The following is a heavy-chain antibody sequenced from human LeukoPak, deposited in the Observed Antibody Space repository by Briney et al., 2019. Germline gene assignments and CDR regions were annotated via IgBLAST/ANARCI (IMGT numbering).Heavy chain of an antibody. Sequence: ASVKVSCKASGYTFTGYYMHWVRQAPGQGLEWMGWINPNSGGTNYAQKFQGRVTMTRDTSISTAYMELSRLRSDDTAVYYCARDSAFFEYSSSYYLDYWGQGTLVTVSS. CDR3: ARDSAFFEYSSSYYLDY. CDR1: GYTFTGYY. J-gene: IGHJ4*02. V-gene: IGHV1-2*02. D-gene: IGHD6-6*01. CDR2: INPNSGGT.